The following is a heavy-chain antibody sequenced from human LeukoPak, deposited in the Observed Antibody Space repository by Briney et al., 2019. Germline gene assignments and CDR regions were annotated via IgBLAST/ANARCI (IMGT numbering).Heavy chain of an antibody. Sequence: GGSPRLSCAASGFTFSSYSMNWVRQAPGKGLEWVSYISSSSSTIYYADSVKGRFTISRDNAKNSLYLQMNSLRDEDTAVYYCARLPRYSSGWFVDYFDYWGQGTLVTVSS. CDR1: GFTFSSYS. CDR3: ARLPRYSSGWFVDYFDY. V-gene: IGHV3-48*02. J-gene: IGHJ4*02. D-gene: IGHD6-19*01. CDR2: ISSSSSTI.